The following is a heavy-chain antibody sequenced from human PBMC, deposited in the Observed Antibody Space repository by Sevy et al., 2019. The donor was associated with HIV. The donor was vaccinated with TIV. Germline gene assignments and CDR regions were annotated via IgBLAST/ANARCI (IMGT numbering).Heavy chain of an antibody. J-gene: IGHJ4*02. CDR2: IYSDGTT. CDR1: GFTFSSYA. V-gene: IGHV3-23*05. CDR3: ARRLSSAWYFDF. D-gene: IGHD6-19*01. Sequence: GGSLRLSCAASGFTFSSYAMSWVRQAPGKGLEWVSAIYSDGTTQYADSVKGRFTISRDTSNNTVYLQVSSLRADDTAVYYCARRLSSAWYFDFWGQGTLVTVSS.